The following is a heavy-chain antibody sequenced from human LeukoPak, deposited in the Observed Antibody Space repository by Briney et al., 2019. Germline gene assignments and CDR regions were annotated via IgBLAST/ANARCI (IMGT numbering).Heavy chain of an antibody. D-gene: IGHD3-22*01. V-gene: IGHV1-8*03. CDR3: ARDYYDSSGYYNDAFDI. CDR1: GYTFTSYD. CDR2: MNPNSGNT. J-gene: IGHJ3*02. Sequence: ASVKVSCKASGYTFTSYDINWVRQATGQGLEWMGWMNPNSGNTGYAQKFQGRVTITRNTSISTAYMELSSLRSEDTAVYYCARDYYDSSGYYNDAFDIWGQGTMVTVSS.